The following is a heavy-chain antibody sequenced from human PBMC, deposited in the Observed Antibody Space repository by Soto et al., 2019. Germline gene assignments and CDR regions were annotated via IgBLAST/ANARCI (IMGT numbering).Heavy chain of an antibody. CDR3: AKDLISGTTGGAYGMDV. Sequence: PGGSLRLSCAASGFTFSSSGMHWVRQAPGEGLEWVAVISYDGSNKYYADSVKGRFTISRDNSKNTLYLQMNSLRAEDTAVYYCAKDLISGTTGGAYGMDVWGQGTTVTVSS. V-gene: IGHV3-30*18. J-gene: IGHJ6*02. D-gene: IGHD1-7*01. CDR1: GFTFSSSG. CDR2: ISYDGSNK.